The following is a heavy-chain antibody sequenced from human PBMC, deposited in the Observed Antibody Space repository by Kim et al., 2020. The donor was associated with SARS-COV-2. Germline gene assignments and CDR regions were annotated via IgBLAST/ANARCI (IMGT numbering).Heavy chain of an antibody. D-gene: IGHD6-19*01. CDR3: ARDLSPVDYYYYGMDV. V-gene: IGHV3-21*01. Sequence: GGSLRLSCAASGFTFSSYSMNWVRQAPGKGLEWVSSISSSSSYIYYADSVKGRFTISRDNAKNSLYLQMNSLRAEDTAVYYCARDLSPVDYYYYGMDVWGQGTTVTVSS. CDR2: ISSSSSYI. J-gene: IGHJ6*02. CDR1: GFTFSSYS.